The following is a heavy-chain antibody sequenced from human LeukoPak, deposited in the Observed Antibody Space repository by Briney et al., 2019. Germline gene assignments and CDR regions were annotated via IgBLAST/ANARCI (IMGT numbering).Heavy chain of an antibody. D-gene: IGHD3-10*01. CDR1: GYTFTSYD. V-gene: IGHV1-8*01. CDR2: MNPNSGNT. CDR3: ARERVTNTYGSGSREVVFDI. J-gene: IGHJ3*02. Sequence: ASVKVSCKASGYTFTSYDINWVRQATGQGLEWMGWMNPNSGNTGYAQKFQGRVTMTRDTSISTAYMELSRLRSDDTAVYYCARERVTNTYGSGSREVVFDIWGQGTMVTVSS.